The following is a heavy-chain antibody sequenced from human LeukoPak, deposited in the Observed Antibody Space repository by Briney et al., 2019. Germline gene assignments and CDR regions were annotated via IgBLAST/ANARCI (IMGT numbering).Heavy chain of an antibody. Sequence: GGSLRLSCAASGFTFSSYSMNWVRQAPGKRLEWVSSISSSSSYIYYADSVKGRFTISRDNAKNSLYLQMNSLRAKDTAVYYCARDTYCGGDCYSNYFDYWGQGTLVTVSS. D-gene: IGHD2-21*02. CDR2: ISSSSSYI. J-gene: IGHJ4*02. CDR3: ARDTYCGGDCYSNYFDY. CDR1: GFTFSSYS. V-gene: IGHV3-21*01.